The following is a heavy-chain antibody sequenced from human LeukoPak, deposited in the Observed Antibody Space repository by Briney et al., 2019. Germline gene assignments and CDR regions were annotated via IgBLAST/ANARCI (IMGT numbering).Heavy chain of an antibody. CDR3: ARGQLGDAFDI. CDR1: GGSISSGDYY. Sequence: SETLSLTCTVSGGSISSGDYYWSWIRQPPGKGLEWIGYIYYSGSTYYNPSLKSRVTISVNTSKKQFSLKLSSVTAADTAVYWCARGQLGDAFDIWGQGTMVTVSS. D-gene: IGHD1-26*01. CDR2: IYYSGST. J-gene: IGHJ3*02. V-gene: IGHV4-30-4*01.